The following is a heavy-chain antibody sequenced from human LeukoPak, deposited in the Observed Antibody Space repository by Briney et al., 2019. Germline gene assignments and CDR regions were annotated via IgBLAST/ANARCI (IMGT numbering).Heavy chain of an antibody. CDR3: ARRGYYDSSGYYY. CDR1: GFTFSDYY. V-gene: IGHV3-11*01. D-gene: IGHD3-22*01. CDR2: ISSRGSTI. Sequence: SGGSLRLSCAASGFTFSDYYMSWIRQAPGKGLEWVSYISSRGSTIYYADSVKGRFTISRDNAKNSLYLQMNSLRAEDTAVYYCARRGYYDSSGYYYWGQGTLVTVSS. J-gene: IGHJ4*02.